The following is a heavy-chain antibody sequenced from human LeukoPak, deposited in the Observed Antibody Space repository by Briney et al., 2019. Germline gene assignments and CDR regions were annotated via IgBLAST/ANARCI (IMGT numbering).Heavy chain of an antibody. CDR1: GYTFTNYY. CDR3: ARDSMQLGHYYYMDV. V-gene: IGHV1-2*02. CDR2: INPNSGGT. Sequence: GASVKVSCKASGYTFTNYYMHWVRQAPGQGLEWMGWINPNSGGTNYAQKFQGRVTMTRDTSISTAYMELSRLRSDDTAVYYCARDSMQLGHYYYMDVWGKGTTVTVSS. D-gene: IGHD6-6*01. J-gene: IGHJ6*03.